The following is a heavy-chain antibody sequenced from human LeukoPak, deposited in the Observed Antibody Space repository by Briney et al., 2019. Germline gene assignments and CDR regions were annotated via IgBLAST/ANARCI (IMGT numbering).Heavy chain of an antibody. Sequence: GGALRLSCAASGFTFRRYALHSLGQAPGKGLAWVSAISGSGGSTYYAETVKGRFTISRDNSKNTLYLQMNSLRAEDTAVYYCAKDRTTLTTRDAFDIWGQGTMVTVSS. D-gene: IGHD4-17*01. V-gene: IGHV3-23*01. CDR1: GFTFRRYA. CDR3: AKDRTTLTTRDAFDI. CDR2: ISGSGGST. J-gene: IGHJ3*02.